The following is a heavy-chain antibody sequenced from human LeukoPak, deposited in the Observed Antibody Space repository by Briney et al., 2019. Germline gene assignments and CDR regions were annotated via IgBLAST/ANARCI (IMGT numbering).Heavy chain of an antibody. V-gene: IGHV3-21*01. CDR2: ISSSSSNT. D-gene: IGHD2-15*01. CDR3: AKESCSGGRCYAYLDY. Sequence: GGSLRLSCAASGFTFSTNSMNWVRQVPGKGLEWVSSISSSSSNTYYADSVKGRFTISRDNAKNSLYLQMNSLRAEDTAVYYCAKESCSGGRCYAYLDYWGPGTLVTVSS. J-gene: IGHJ4*02. CDR1: GFTFSTNS.